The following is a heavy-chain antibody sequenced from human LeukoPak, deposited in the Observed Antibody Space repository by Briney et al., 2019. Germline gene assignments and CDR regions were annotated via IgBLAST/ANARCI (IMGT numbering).Heavy chain of an antibody. V-gene: IGHV3-23*01. J-gene: IGHJ6*03. CDR1: GFTFSSYG. Sequence: GGSLRLSCAASGFTFSSYGMSWVRQAPGKGLEWVSTISGSGGSTYYADSVKGRFTISRDNAKNSLYLQMSSLRAEDTAVYYCAREGDGYNYYYYYYMDVWGKGTTVTISS. D-gene: IGHD5-24*01. CDR3: AREGDGYNYYYYYYMDV. CDR2: ISGSGGST.